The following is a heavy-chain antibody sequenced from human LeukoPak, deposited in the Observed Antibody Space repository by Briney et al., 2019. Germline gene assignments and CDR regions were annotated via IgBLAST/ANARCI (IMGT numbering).Heavy chain of an antibody. J-gene: IGHJ4*02. CDR3: EKCSSGWCYFDY. CDR1: GFTFDDYA. D-gene: IGHD6-19*01. V-gene: IGHV3-9*01. CDR2: ISWNSGSI. Sequence: GGSLRLSCAASGFTFDDYAMHWVRQAPGKGLEWVSGISWNSGSIGYADSVKGRFTISGDNAKNSLYLQMNSLRAEDTALYYCEKCSSGWCYFDYWGQGPLVTVPS.